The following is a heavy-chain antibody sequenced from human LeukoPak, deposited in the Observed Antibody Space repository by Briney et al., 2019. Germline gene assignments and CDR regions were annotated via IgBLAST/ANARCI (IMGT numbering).Heavy chain of an antibody. V-gene: IGHV4-4*07. D-gene: IGHD6-19*01. CDR1: RGSISSYY. Sequence: SETLSLTCTVSRGSISSYYWSWIRQPAGKGLEWIGRIHISGSTNYNPSLKSRVTMSVDTSKNQFSLKLSSVTAADTAVYYCARDSSAWLFDYWGQGTLVTVSS. CDR2: IHISGST. CDR3: ARDSSAWLFDY. J-gene: IGHJ4*02.